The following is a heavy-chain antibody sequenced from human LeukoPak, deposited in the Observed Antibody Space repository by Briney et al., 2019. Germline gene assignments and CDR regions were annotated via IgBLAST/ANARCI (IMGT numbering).Heavy chain of an antibody. CDR2: INPSGGNT. D-gene: IGHD4-17*01. J-gene: IGHJ4*02. CDR3: ARDKALRYGDYYFDY. V-gene: IGHV1-46*01. CDR1: GYTFTSYY. Sequence: ASVKVSCKASGYTFTSYYMHWVRQAPGQGLEWMGIINPSGGNTSYAQKFQGRVTMTRDTSTSTVYMELSSLRSDDTAVYYCARDKALRYGDYYFDYWGQGTLVTVSS.